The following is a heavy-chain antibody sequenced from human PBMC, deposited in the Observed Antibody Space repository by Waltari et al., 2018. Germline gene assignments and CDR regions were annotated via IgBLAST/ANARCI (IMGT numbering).Heavy chain of an antibody. CDR2: IWYEGSNK. CDR1: GFTFSSYG. CDR3: ARDPGYSSGWYAGLYYYYGMDV. V-gene: IGHV3-33*01. J-gene: IGHJ6*02. D-gene: IGHD6-19*01. Sequence: QVQLVESGGGVVQPGRSLRLSCAASGFTFSSYGMHWVRQAPGKGLEWVAVIWYEGSNKDDADSVKGRFTISKDKSKNTLDLQMNSLRAEDTAVYYCARDPGYSSGWYAGLYYYYGMDVWGQGTTATVSS.